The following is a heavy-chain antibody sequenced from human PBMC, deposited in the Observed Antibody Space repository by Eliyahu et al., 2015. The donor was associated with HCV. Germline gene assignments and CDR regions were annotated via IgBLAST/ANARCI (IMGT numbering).Heavy chain of an antibody. Sequence: QVQLVQSGAEVKKPGASVKVSCKASGYTFXNYAMHWVRQAPGQRLEWMGWINTGNGNTKYSQKFQGRVTITRDTSASTAYMELSSLRSEDTAVYYCAREGESGSYYYYFAYWGQGTLVTVSS. J-gene: IGHJ4*02. CDR1: GYTFXNYA. V-gene: IGHV1-3*04. CDR3: AREGESGSYYYYFAY. D-gene: IGHD1-26*01. CDR2: INTGNGNT.